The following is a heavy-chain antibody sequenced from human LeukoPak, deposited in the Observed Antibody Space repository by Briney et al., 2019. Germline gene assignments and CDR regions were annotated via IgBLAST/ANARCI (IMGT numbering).Heavy chain of an antibody. J-gene: IGHJ6*03. CDR1: GGTFSSYA. CDR2: INPNSGGT. CDR3: ASTGYYYYYYMDV. D-gene: IGHD3-10*01. V-gene: IGHV1-2*02. Sequence: ASVKVSCKASGGTFSSYAISWVRQAPGQGLEWMGWINPNSGGTNYAQKFQGRVTMTRDTSISTAYMELSRLRSDDTAVYYCASTGYYYYYYMDVWGKGTTVTVSS.